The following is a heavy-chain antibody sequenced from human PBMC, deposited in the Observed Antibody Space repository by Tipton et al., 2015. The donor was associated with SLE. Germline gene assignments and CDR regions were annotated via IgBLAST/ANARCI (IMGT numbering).Heavy chain of an antibody. CDR2: ISSSSSTI. Sequence: SLRLSCAASGFSFRSYGMNWVRQAPGKGLEWVSYISSSSSTIYYADSGRGRFTISRDNGEDSLYLQMNSLRAEDTAVYYCARDIWSGYYRRFDSWGQGTLVTVSS. CDR1: GFSFRSYG. D-gene: IGHD3-3*01. V-gene: IGHV3-48*01. J-gene: IGHJ4*02. CDR3: ARDIWSGYYRRFDS.